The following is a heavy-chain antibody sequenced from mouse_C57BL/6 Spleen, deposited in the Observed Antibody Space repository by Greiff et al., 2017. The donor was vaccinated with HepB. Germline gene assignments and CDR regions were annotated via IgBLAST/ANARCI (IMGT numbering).Heavy chain of an antibody. CDR1: GFTFTDYY. CDR2: IRNKANGYTT. Sequence: EVQRVESGGGLVQPGGSLSLSCAASGFTFTDYYMSWVRQPPGKALEWLGFIRNKANGYTTEYSASVKGRFTISRDNSQSILYLQMNALRAEDSATYYCARSTVVAKRENCFDYWGQGTTLTVSS. D-gene: IGHD1-1*01. J-gene: IGHJ2*01. CDR3: ARSTVVAKRENCFDY. V-gene: IGHV7-3*01.